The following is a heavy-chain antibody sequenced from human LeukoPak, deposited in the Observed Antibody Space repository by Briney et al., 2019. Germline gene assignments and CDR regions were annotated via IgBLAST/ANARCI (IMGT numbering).Heavy chain of an antibody. J-gene: IGHJ5*02. V-gene: IGHV1-2*02. Sequence: ASLWVSSTPSGYTLTVFYMHCARHTPGQGLEWMGWITTNSGATNYTQKFQGRVTMTRDTAISTAYMELSRLRSDDTAVYYCARAQLIAAAGYNWFDPWGQGTLVTVSS. CDR1: GYTLTVFY. D-gene: IGHD6-13*01. CDR3: ARAQLIAAAGYNWFDP. CDR2: ITTNSGAT.